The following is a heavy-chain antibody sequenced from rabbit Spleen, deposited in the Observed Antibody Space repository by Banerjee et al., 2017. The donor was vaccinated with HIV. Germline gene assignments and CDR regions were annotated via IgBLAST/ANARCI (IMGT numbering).Heavy chain of an antibody. CDR3: ARDSSTSFSSYGMDL. D-gene: IGHD1-1*01. Sequence: QSLEESGGDLVKPGASLTLTCTASGVSFSFNSYMCWVRQAPGKGLEWIACIDTGSSGFTYFASWAKGRFTISKTSSTTVTLQATSLAAADTATYFCARDSSTSFSSYGMDLWGPGTLVTVS. J-gene: IGHJ6*01. CDR1: GVSFSFNSY. CDR2: IDTGSSGFT. V-gene: IGHV1S40*01.